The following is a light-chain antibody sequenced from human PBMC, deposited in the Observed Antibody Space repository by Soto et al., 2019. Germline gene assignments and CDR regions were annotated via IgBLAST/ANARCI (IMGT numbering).Light chain of an antibody. V-gene: IGKV3-15*01. CDR3: QQYNKWPLFT. CDR1: QSVGSN. CDR2: SAP. Sequence: EIVLTQSPAIMSVSPGRGATLSCRASQSVGSNLAWYQQRPGQAPRLLIYSAPTRATGIPARFRGSGSGTEFTLTISSLQSEDFAVYYCQQYNKWPLFTFGPGTRVDIK. J-gene: IGKJ3*01.